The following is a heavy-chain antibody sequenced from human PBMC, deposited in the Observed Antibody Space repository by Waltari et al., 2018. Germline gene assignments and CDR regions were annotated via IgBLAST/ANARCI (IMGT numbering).Heavy chain of an antibody. J-gene: IGHJ5*02. Sequence: EVQLVESGGGLVQPGRSLRLSCPPSEFTFGDYAVSWVRQAPGKGLEWVGFINSEFYGGTTKYAASVKGRFIMSRDDSKNTAYLQMNSLKTEDTAMYYCTRGYCSSDSCYHSSWGQGTLVTVSS. D-gene: IGHD2-2*01. CDR1: EFTFGDYA. V-gene: IGHV3-49*04. CDR2: INSEFYGGTT. CDR3: TRGYCSSDSCYHSS.